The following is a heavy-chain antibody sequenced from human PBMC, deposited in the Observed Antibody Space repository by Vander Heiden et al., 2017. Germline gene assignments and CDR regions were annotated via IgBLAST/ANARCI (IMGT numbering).Heavy chain of an antibody. CDR3: VRDLTGENAFDM. CDR2: IGTAGDT. J-gene: IGHJ3*02. D-gene: IGHD1-20*01. V-gene: IGHV3-13*01. CDR1: GFTFSSYE. Sequence: VHLVESGGGLVQPGRSLRLSCTASGFTFSSYEMHWVRQATGKGLEWVSAIGTAGDTYYPGSVKGRFTISREDAKNSLYLQMNSLRAGDTAVYYCVRDLTGENAFDMWGQGTMVTVSS.